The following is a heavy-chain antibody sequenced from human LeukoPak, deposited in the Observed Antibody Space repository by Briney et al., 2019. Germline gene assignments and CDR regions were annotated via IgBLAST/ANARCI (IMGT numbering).Heavy chain of an antibody. J-gene: IGHJ4*02. CDR1: GGSISSSSYY. Sequence: SETLSLTCTVSGGSISSSSYYWGWIRQPPGKGLEWIGSIYYSGSTYYNPSLKSRVTISVDTSKNQFSLKLSSVTAADTAVYYCARTQGEDPIVVVAAPFDYWGQGTLVTVSS. V-gene: IGHV4-39*07. D-gene: IGHD2-15*01. CDR2: IYYSGST. CDR3: ARTQGEDPIVVVAAPFDY.